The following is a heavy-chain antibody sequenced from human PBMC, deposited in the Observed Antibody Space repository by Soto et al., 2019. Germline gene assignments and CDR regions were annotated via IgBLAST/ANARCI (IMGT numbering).Heavy chain of an antibody. CDR3: SGYSSDYDAFDI. CDR2: ISAYNGNT. J-gene: IGHJ3*02. V-gene: IGHV1-18*01. D-gene: IGHD6-19*01. Sequence: ASVKVSCKASGYTFTSYGISWVRQAPGQGLEWMGWISAYNGNTNYAQKLQGRVTMTTDTSTSTAYMELRSLRSDDTAVYYCSGYSSDYDAFDIWGQGTMVPVSS. CDR1: GYTFTSYG.